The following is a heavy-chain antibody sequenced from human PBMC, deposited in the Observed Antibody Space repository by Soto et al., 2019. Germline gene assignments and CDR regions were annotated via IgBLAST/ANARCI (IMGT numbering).Heavy chain of an antibody. D-gene: IGHD6-13*01. CDR2: IYYSGST. CDR3: ARAAGYSSSWYGDYFDY. V-gene: IGHV4-59*01. CDR1: GGSISSYY. J-gene: IGHJ4*02. Sequence: PSETLSLTCTFSGGSISSYYWSLIRQPPGKGLEWIGYIYYSGSTNYNPSLKSRVTISVDTSKNQFSLKLSSVAAADTAVYYCARAAGYSSSWYGDYFDYWGQGTLVTVSS.